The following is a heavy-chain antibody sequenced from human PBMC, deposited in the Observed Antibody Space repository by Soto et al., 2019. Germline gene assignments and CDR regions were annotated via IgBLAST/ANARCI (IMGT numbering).Heavy chain of an antibody. Sequence: EVQVLESGGDLVQPGGSLRLSCAASGFTIRNYAMSWVRQAPGKALEWVSGISGSSDRTYYADSVKGRFTISKDTSSNTLYLQRNSLRVEGTAVYHCEGSWTWGQGTMVTVSS. J-gene: IGHJ3*01. CDR3: EGSWT. D-gene: IGHD5-12*01. CDR2: ISGSSDRT. V-gene: IGHV3-23*01. CDR1: GFTIRNYA.